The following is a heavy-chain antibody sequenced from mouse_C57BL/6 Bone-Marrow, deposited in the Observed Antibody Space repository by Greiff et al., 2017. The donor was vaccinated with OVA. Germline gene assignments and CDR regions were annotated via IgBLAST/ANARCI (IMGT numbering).Heavy chain of an antibody. CDR3: ARHYYGSSPNFDV. CDR2: ISSGGSYT. J-gene: IGHJ1*03. CDR1: GFTFSSYG. Sequence: VQLQQSGGDLVKPGGSLKLSCAASGFTFSSYGLSWVRQTPDTRLEWVATISSGGSYTYYPDSVKGRFTISRDNAKNTLYLQMSSLKSEDTAMYYCARHYYGSSPNFDVWGTGTTVTVSS. V-gene: IGHV5-6*01. D-gene: IGHD1-1*01.